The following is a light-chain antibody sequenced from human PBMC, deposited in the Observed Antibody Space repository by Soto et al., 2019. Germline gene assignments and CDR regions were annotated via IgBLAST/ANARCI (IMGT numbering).Light chain of an antibody. Sequence: EIGLTHSAGTLSLSQGETATLSCRASQTVNSDYLAWFQQRPGQAPRLLIFATSRRATDIPDRFSGSGSGTDFTLAIRRLEPEDFAVYYCHESGYSPRTFGQGTMVDIK. V-gene: IGKV3-20*01. J-gene: IGKJ1*01. CDR3: HESGYSPRT. CDR2: ATS. CDR1: QTVNSDY.